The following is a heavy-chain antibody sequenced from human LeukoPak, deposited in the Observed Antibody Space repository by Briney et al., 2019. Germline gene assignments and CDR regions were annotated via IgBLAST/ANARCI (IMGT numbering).Heavy chain of an antibody. CDR1: GFTFSSYA. Sequence: GGSLRLSCAASGFTFSSYAMHWVRQAPGKGLEWVAVISYDGSNKYYADSVKGRFTISRDNSKNTLYLQVNSLRAEDTAVYYCARDHRYSGYDRSYYYYGMDVWGQGATVTVSS. CDR2: ISYDGSNK. V-gene: IGHV3-30-3*01. J-gene: IGHJ6*02. CDR3: ARDHRYSGYDRSYYYYGMDV. D-gene: IGHD5-12*01.